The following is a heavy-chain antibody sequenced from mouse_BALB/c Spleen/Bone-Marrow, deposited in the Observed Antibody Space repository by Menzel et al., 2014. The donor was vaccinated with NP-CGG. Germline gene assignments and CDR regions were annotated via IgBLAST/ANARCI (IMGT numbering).Heavy chain of an antibody. Sequence: EVQLQQSGPGLVKPSQSLSLTCTVTGYSITSDYAWNWIRQFPGNKLEWMGYISYSGSTSYNPSLKSRISITRDTSKNQFFLQLNSVTTEDTATYYCAREGVYYGSFAYWGQGTLVTVPA. CDR3: AREGVYYGSFAY. CDR2: ISYSGST. J-gene: IGHJ3*01. CDR1: GYSITSDYA. V-gene: IGHV3-2*02. D-gene: IGHD1-1*01.